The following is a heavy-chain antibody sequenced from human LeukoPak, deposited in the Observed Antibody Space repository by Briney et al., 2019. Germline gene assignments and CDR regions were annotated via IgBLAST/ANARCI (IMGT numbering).Heavy chain of an antibody. D-gene: IGHD5-18*01. CDR1: GFTFSSYA. CDR3: AKRDSAGLYDFDY. J-gene: IGHJ4*02. V-gene: IGHV3-23*01. CDR2: IIRTGGST. Sequence: GGSLRLSCAASGFTFSSYAMSWVRQAPGKGLEWVSGIIRTGGSTYYADSVKGRFTISRDNFKNTLYLQLNSLRAEDTAVYYCAKRDSAGLYDFDYWGQGTLVTVSS.